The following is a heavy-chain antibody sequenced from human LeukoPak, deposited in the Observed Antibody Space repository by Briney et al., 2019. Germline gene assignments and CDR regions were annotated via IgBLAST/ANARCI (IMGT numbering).Heavy chain of an antibody. CDR3: ARVVALVGAEFDY. D-gene: IGHD1-26*01. Sequence: GGSLRLSCAASGFTFSSYGMHWVRQAPGKGLEWVAVISYDGSNKYYADSVKGRFTISRDNSKNTLYLQMNSLRAEDTAVYYCARVVALVGAEFDYWGQGTLVTVSS. J-gene: IGHJ4*02. CDR1: GFTFSSYG. V-gene: IGHV3-30*03. CDR2: ISYDGSNK.